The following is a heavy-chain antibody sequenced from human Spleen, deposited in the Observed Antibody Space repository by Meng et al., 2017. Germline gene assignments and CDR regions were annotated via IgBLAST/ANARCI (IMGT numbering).Heavy chain of an antibody. CDR2: IFSNDEK. CDR1: GFSLSNARMG. J-gene: IGHJ6*02. V-gene: IGHV2-26*01. CDR3: ARMPSSGYPYYYYYAMDV. Sequence: SGPTLVKPTETLTLTCTVSGFSLSNARMGVSWIRQPPGKALEWLAYIFSNDEKSYSTSLKSRLTISKDTSKSQVVLTMTNMDPVDTATYFCARMPSSGYPYYYYYAMDVWGQGTTVTVSS. D-gene: IGHD3-22*01.